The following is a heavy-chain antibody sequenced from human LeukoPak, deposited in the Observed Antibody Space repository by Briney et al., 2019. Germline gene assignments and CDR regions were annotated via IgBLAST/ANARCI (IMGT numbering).Heavy chain of an antibody. D-gene: IGHD5-12*01. CDR1: GGSISSSSYY. CDR2: IYYSGST. CDR3: ARDQRSGYSGYDYYYYYYMDV. J-gene: IGHJ6*03. Sequence: PSETLSLTCTVSGGSISSSSYYWGWIRQPPGKGLEWIGSIYYSGSTYYNPSLKSRVTISVDTSKNQFSLKVSSVTAADTAVYYCARDQRSGYSGYDYYYYYYMDVWGKGTTVTVSS. V-gene: IGHV4-39*07.